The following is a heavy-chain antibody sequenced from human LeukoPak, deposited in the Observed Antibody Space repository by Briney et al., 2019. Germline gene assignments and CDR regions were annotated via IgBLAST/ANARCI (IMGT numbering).Heavy chain of an antibody. V-gene: IGHV1-46*01. Sequence: GASVKVSCKASGYTFTGYYMHWVRQAPGQGLEWMGIINPSGGSTSYAQKFQGRVTMTRDMSTSTVYMELSSLRSEDTAVYYCARANWGFDYYYYMDVWGKGTTVTVSS. CDR2: INPSGGST. CDR3: ARANWGFDYYYYMDV. CDR1: GYTFTGYY. D-gene: IGHD3-16*01. J-gene: IGHJ6*03.